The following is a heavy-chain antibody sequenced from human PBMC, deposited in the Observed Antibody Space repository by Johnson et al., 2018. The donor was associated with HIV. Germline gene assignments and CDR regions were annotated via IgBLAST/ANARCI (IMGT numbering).Heavy chain of an antibody. CDR2: ISWNSGSI. D-gene: IGHD6-19*01. CDR1: GFTFSNAW. Sequence: EVQLVESGGGLVEPGGSLRLSCAASGFTFSNAWMSWVRQAPGKGLEWVSGISWNSGSIGYADSVKGRFTISRDNAKNSLYLQMNSLRAEDTALYYCARDRQAVRGTFDIWGQGTLVTVSS. V-gene: IGHV3-20*04. J-gene: IGHJ3*02. CDR3: ARDRQAVRGTFDI.